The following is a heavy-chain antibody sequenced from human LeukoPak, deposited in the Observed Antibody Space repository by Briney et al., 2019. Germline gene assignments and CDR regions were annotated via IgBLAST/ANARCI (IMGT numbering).Heavy chain of an antibody. V-gene: IGHV1-18*01. J-gene: IGHJ6*02. D-gene: IGHD3-22*01. CDR3: ARTPYYYDSSGYYSGYYYGMDV. CDR1: GYTFTSYG. Sequence: GASVKVSCKASGYTFTSYGISWVRQAPGRGLEWMGWISAYNGNTNYAQKLQGRVTMTTDTSTSTAYMELRSLRSDDTAVYYCARTPYYYDSSGYYSGYYYGMDVWGQGTTVTVSS. CDR2: ISAYNGNT.